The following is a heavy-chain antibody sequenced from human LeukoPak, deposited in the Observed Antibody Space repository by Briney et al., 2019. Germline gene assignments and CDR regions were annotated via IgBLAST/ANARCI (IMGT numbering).Heavy chain of an antibody. J-gene: IGHJ4*02. CDR3: ASGFLEWLN. V-gene: IGHV4-34*12. Sequence: SETLSLSCAVYGGSFSGYYWSWIRQPPGEGLEWIGEVIHSGSTNYNPSLKSRVTISVDTSKNQFSLKLSSVTAADTAVYYCASGFLEWLNWGQGTLVTVSS. D-gene: IGHD3-3*01. CDR2: VIHSGST. CDR1: GGSFSGYY.